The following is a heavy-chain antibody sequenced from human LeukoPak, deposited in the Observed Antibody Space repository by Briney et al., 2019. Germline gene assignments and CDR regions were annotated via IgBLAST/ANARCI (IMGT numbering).Heavy chain of an antibody. Sequence: GESLKISCKGSGYSFTSYWIGWVRQMPGKGLEWMGIIYPGDSDTRYSPSLQGQVTISADKSISTAYLQWSSLKASDTAMYYCARQDRLIHCSGGDCHLDYWGQGTLVTVSS. V-gene: IGHV5-51*01. CDR2: IYPGDSDT. CDR3: ARQDRLIHCSGGDCHLDY. D-gene: IGHD2-15*01. J-gene: IGHJ4*02. CDR1: GYSFTSYW.